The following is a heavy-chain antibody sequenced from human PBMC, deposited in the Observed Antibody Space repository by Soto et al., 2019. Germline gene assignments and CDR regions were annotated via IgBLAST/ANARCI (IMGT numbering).Heavy chain of an antibody. D-gene: IGHD2-15*01. J-gene: IGHJ6*02. CDR1: GDSVSSNSAA. Sequence: PSQTLSLTCAISGDSVSSNSAAWNWIRQSPSRGLEWLGRTYYRSKWYNDYAVSVKSRITINPDTSKNQFSLQLNSVTPEDTAVYYCAREGRYCSGGSCYRNYYYYGMDVWGQGTTVSV. CDR3: AREGRYCSGGSCYRNYYYYGMDV. CDR2: TYYRSKWYN. V-gene: IGHV6-1*01.